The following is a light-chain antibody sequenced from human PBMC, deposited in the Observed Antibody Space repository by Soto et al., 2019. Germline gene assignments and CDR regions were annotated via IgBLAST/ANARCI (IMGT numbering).Light chain of an antibody. CDR3: QQFDLFPLT. CDR2: DAS. CDR1: QDINNY. J-gene: IGKJ4*01. V-gene: IGKV1-33*01. Sequence: DIQMTQSPSSLSASVGDRVVITCQASQDINNYLNWYQQKLGKAPKLLIYDASNLEPGVPSRFSGSGSGTHFTFTISSLQPEDYATYDGQQFDLFPLTFGGGTKVEIK.